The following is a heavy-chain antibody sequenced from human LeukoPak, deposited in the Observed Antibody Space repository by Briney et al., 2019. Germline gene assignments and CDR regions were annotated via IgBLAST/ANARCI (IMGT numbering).Heavy chain of an antibody. V-gene: IGHV3-21*01. Sequence: GGSLRLSCAASGFTFSSSTMNGVRQSPGKGLEWVSSISTSSTYIYYADSVKGRFTISRDNAKNSLYLQMNSLRAEDTAVYYCASSWDYWGQGTLVTVSS. J-gene: IGHJ4*02. CDR3: ASSWDY. D-gene: IGHD2-15*01. CDR1: GFTFSSST. CDR2: ISTSSTYI.